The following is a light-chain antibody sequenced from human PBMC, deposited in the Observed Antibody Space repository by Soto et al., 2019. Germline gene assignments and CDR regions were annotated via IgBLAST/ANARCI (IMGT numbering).Light chain of an antibody. J-gene: IGLJ1*01. CDR3: GSYTSTDTTFV. CDR1: ITDVGGYNY. CDR2: EVN. V-gene: IGLV2-14*01. Sequence: QSALAQPSSVSGSPGQSITISCTGTITDVGGYNYVSWYQHHPGKGPKLIIYEVNNRPSGVSDRFSGSKSGNKASLTISNLEAEDESDYYCGSYTSTDTTFVFGTGTKVTVL.